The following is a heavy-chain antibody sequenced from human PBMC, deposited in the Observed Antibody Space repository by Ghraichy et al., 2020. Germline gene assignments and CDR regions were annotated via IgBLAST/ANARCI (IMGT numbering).Heavy chain of an antibody. CDR3: ARHTDYGDYFDY. D-gene: IGHD4-17*01. Sequence: SETLSLTCTVSGGSISSYYWSWIRQPPGKGLEWIGYIYTSGSTNYNPSLKSRVTISVDTSKNQFSLKLSSVTAADTAVYYCARHTDYGDYFDYWGQGTLVTVSS. CDR2: IYTSGST. CDR1: GGSISSYY. J-gene: IGHJ4*02. V-gene: IGHV4-4*09.